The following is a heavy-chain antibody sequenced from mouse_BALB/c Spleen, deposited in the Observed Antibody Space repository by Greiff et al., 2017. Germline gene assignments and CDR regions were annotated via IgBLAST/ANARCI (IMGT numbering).Heavy chain of an antibody. CDR2: ISSGGSYT. V-gene: IGHV5-6*01. CDR1: GFTFSSYG. Sequence: EVHLVESGGDLVKPGGSLKLSCAASGFTFSSYGMSWVRQTPDKRLEWVATISSGGSYTYYPDSVKGRFTISRDNAKNTLYLQMSSLKSEDTAMYYCARAYYDYYLDYWGQGTTLTVSS. J-gene: IGHJ2*01. D-gene: IGHD2-4*01. CDR3: ARAYYDYYLDY.